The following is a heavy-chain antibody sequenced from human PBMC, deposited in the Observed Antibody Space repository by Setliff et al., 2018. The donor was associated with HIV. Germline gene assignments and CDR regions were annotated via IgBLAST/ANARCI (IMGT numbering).Heavy chain of an antibody. CDR2: ISGSGGLT. V-gene: IGHV3-23*01. Sequence: PGGSLRLSCPASGFTFSNYAMNWVRQAPGKGLEWVSTISGSGGLTFYADSVKGRFTISRDNSKNTLYLQMNSLRAEDTVVYYCAKGHYSSGDSKQNGFDMWGQGTMVTVSS. J-gene: IGHJ3*02. CDR1: GFTFSNYA. CDR3: AKGHYSSGDSKQNGFDM. D-gene: IGHD3-22*01.